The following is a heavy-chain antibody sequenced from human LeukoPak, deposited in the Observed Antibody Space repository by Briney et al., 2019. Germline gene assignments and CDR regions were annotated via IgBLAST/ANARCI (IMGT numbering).Heavy chain of an antibody. Sequence: GGSLRLSCAASGFTFTNAWMSWVRQAPGKGLEWVGRIKSKTHGGAADYAAPVKGRFTISRDDSENTVYLQMNSLKIEDTAVYYCTTHYDVWSAFFDYWGQGTLVAVSS. CDR2: IKSKTHGGAA. J-gene: IGHJ4*02. CDR3: TTHYDVWSAFFDY. V-gene: IGHV3-15*01. D-gene: IGHD3-3*01. CDR1: GFTFTNAW.